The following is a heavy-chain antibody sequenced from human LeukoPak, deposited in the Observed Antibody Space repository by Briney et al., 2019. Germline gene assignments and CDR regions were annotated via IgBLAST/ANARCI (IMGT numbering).Heavy chain of an antibody. J-gene: IGHJ6*02. Sequence: KPSQTLSLTCTVSGGSISSGSYYWSWIRQPAGKGLEWIGRIYTSGSTNYNPSLKSRVTISVDTSKNQFSLKLSSVTAAGTAVYYCARAVTYYDFWSGYYGYYGMDVWGQGTTVTVSS. CDR3: ARAVTYYDFWSGYYGYYGMDV. V-gene: IGHV4-61*02. D-gene: IGHD3-3*01. CDR2: IYTSGST. CDR1: GGSISSGSYY.